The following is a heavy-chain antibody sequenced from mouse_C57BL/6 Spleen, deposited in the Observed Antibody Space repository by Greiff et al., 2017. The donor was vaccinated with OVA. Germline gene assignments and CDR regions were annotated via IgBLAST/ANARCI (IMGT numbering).Heavy chain of an antibody. J-gene: IGHJ3*01. CDR3: AREGVGGAWFAY. CDR2: IYPSDSET. Sequence: QVQLQQPGAELVRPGSSVKLSCKASGYTFTSYWMDWVKQRPGQGLEWIGNIYPSDSETHYNQKFKDQATLTVDKSSSTAYMQLSSLTSEDSAVYYCAREGVGGAWFAYWGQGTLVTVSA. CDR1: GYTFTSYW. V-gene: IGHV1-61*01. D-gene: IGHD1-1*02.